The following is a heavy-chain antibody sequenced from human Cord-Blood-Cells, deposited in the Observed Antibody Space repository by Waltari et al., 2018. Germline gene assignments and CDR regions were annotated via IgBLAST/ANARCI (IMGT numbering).Heavy chain of an antibody. CDR2: IYYSGST. CDR3: ARDLGYSYGSNWFDP. J-gene: IGHJ5*02. D-gene: IGHD5-18*01. Sequence: QVQLQESGPGLVKPSQTLSLTCTVSGGSIRRGGYYWSWIRQHPGKGLEWIGYIYYSGSTYYNPSLKSRVTISVDTSKNQFSLKLSSVTAADTAVYYCARDLGYSYGSNWFDPWGQGTLVTVSS. CDR1: GGSIRRGGYY. V-gene: IGHV4-31*03.